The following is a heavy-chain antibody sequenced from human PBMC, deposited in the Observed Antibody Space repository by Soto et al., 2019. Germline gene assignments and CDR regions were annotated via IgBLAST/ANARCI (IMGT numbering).Heavy chain of an antibody. CDR2: IKSKTDGGTT. CDR3: TTETTYCSGGSCYLSGFDY. V-gene: IGHV3-15*01. D-gene: IGHD2-15*01. CDR1: GFTFSNAW. Sequence: EVQLVESGGGLVKPGGSLRLSCAASGFTFSNAWMSWVRQAPGKGLEWVGRIKSKTDGGTTDYAAPVKGRFTISRDDSKNTLYLQMNSLKTEDTAVYYCTTETTYCSGGSCYLSGFDYWGQGTLVTVSS. J-gene: IGHJ4*02.